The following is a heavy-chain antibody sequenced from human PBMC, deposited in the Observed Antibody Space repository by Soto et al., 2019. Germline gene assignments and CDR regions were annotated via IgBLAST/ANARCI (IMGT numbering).Heavy chain of an antibody. CDR1: GASINGFY. D-gene: IGHD1-1*01. J-gene: IGHJ5*02. CDR2: IYATGTT. CDR3: VRDGTKTLRDWFDP. Sequence: SETLSLSCTVSGASINGFYWSWIRKSAGNGLEWIGRIYATGTTDYNPSLKSRVMMSVDTSKKQFSLKLRSVTAADTAVYYCVRDGTKTLRDWFDPWGQG. V-gene: IGHV4-4*07.